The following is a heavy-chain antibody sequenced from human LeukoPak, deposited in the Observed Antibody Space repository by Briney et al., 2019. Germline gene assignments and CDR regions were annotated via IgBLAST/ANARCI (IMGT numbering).Heavy chain of an antibody. J-gene: IGHJ3*02. V-gene: IGHV1-18*01. CDR1: GYTFTSYG. CDR2: ISAYNGNT. Sequence: ASVKVSCKASGYTFTSYGISWVRQAPGQGLEWMGWISAYNGNTNYAQKLQGRVTMTTDTSTSTAYMELRSLRSDDTAVYYCARDARITMVRGVITTPPHAFDIWGQGTMVTVSS. D-gene: IGHD3-10*01. CDR3: ARDARITMVRGVITTPPHAFDI.